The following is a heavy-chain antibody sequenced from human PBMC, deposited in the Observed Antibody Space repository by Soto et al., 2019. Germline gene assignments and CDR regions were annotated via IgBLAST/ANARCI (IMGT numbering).Heavy chain of an antibody. D-gene: IGHD7-27*01. V-gene: IGHV4-34*01. CDR2: INHSGST. CDR3: ARGQANWGQYYFDY. Sequence: SETLSLTCTVYGGSFSGYYWSWIRQPPGKGLEWIGEINHSGSTNYNPSLKSRVTISVDTSKNQFSLKLSSVTAADTAVYYCARGQANWGQYYFDYWGQGTLVTVSS. J-gene: IGHJ4*02. CDR1: GGSFSGYY.